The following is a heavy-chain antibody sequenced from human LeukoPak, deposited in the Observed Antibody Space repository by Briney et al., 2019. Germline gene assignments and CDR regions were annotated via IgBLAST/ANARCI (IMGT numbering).Heavy chain of an antibody. D-gene: IGHD3-10*01. J-gene: IGHJ4*02. Sequence: SETLSLTCTVSSGSISTSNYYWGWVRQPPGKALEWIGNIFYSGSTYYSPSLKSRVTISVDTSKNQFSLKLSSVTAADTAVYYCARSYGSGRILGYWGQGTLVTVSS. CDR3: ARSYGSGRILGY. V-gene: IGHV4-39*07. CDR2: IFYSGST. CDR1: SGSISTSNYY.